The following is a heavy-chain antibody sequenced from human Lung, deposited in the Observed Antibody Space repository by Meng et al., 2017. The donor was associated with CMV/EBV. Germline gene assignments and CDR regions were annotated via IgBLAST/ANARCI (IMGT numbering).Heavy chain of an antibody. CDR3: ARSERYFDWLPFDY. CDR2: IRYDGSNK. CDR1: GFTFSSYG. D-gene: IGHD3-9*01. V-gene: IGHV3-30*02. J-gene: IGHJ4*02. Sequence: SCAASGFTFSSYGMHWVRQAPGKELEWVAFIRYDGSNKYYADSVKGRFTISRDNSKNTLYLQMNSLRAEDTAVYYCARSERYFDWLPFDYWGQGTLVTVPS.